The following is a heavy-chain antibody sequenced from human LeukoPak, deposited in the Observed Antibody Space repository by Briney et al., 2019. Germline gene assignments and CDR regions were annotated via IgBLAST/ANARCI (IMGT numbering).Heavy chain of an antibody. CDR3: ARDPDDYGDYSYFDY. J-gene: IGHJ4*02. CDR1: GFTFSSYG. Sequence: GGSLRLSCAASGFTFSSYGMHWVRQAPGKGLEWVAVIWYDGSNKYYADSVKGRFTISRDNSKNTLFLQMNSLRAEDTAVYYCARDPDDYGDYSYFDYWAREPWSPSPQ. D-gene: IGHD4-17*01. V-gene: IGHV3-33*01. CDR2: IWYDGSNK.